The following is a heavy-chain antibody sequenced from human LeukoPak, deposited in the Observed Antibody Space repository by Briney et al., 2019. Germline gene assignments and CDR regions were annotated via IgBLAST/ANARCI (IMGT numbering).Heavy chain of an antibody. CDR1: GLTFSSYW. CDR3: ARAAGLRNNWFDP. D-gene: IGHD6-19*01. Sequence: GGSLRLSCAASGLTFSSYWMSWVRQAPGKGLEWVANIKQDGSEKYYVDSVKGRFTISRDNAKNSLYLQMNSLRAEDTAVYYCARAAGLRNNWFDPWGQGTLVTVSS. V-gene: IGHV3-7*01. J-gene: IGHJ5*02. CDR2: IKQDGSEK.